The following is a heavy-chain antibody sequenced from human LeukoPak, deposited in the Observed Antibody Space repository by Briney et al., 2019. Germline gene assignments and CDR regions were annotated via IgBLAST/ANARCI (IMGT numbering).Heavy chain of an antibody. CDR2: FDPEDSET. CDR3: ATDPGRAARTVIARDY. CDR1: GYTLTELS. V-gene: IGHV1-24*01. J-gene: IGHJ4*02. Sequence: GASVKVSCKVSGYTLTELSMHWVRQAPGKGLEWMGGFDPEDSETIYAQKFQGRVIMTEDTSTDTAYMELSSLRSEDTAVYYCATDPGRAARTVIARDYWGQGTLVTVSS. D-gene: IGHD4-11*01.